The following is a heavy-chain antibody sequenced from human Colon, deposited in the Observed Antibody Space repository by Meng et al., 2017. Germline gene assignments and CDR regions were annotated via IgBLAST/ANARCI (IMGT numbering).Heavy chain of an antibody. CDR2: INYSGKT. Sequence: SETLSLTCTVSGDSISTYYWSWVRQPPGKGLEWIGNINYSGKTNHNPSLKSRVTISVDTSKNQFSLDLSSVTAADTAVYYCARDSSFNSGWDDRFDPWGQGILVTVSS. CDR1: GDSISTYY. CDR3: ARDSSFNSGWDDRFDP. J-gene: IGHJ5*02. V-gene: IGHV4-59*01. D-gene: IGHD5-12*01.